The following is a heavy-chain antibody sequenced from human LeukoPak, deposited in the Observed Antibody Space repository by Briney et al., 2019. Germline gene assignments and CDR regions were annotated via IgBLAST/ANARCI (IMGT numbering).Heavy chain of an antibody. CDR3: AGTYYYDSSGYYFGHFDY. CDR2: IYYSGST. D-gene: IGHD3-22*01. Sequence: PSETLSLTCTVSGGSISSGGYYWSWIRQHPGKGLEWIGYIYYSGSTYYNPSLKSRVTISVDTSKNQFSLKLSSATAADTAVYYCAGTYYYDSSGYYFGHFDYWGQGTLVTVSS. J-gene: IGHJ4*02. CDR1: GGSISSGGYY. V-gene: IGHV4-31*03.